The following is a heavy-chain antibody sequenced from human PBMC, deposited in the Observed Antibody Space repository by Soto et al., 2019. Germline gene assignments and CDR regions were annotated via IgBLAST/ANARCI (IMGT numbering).Heavy chain of an antibody. CDR2: ISHTGST. D-gene: IGHD4-17*01. Sequence: QVQLQQWGAGLLKPSETLSLNCAVYGGSFSGYYWSWIRQPPGKGLEWIGEISHTGSTNYNPSLKSRVTISVETSKNQFSLKLSSVTAADTAVYYCARGRDDYVRYYSKIDYWGQGTLVTVSS. V-gene: IGHV4-34*01. J-gene: IGHJ4*02. CDR1: GGSFSGYY. CDR3: ARGRDDYVRYYSKIDY.